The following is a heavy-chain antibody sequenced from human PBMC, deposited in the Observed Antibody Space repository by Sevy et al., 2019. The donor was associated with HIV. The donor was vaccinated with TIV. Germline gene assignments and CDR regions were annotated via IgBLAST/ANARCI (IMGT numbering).Heavy chain of an antibody. CDR3: ARDLIRNAFDI. CDR2: ICSCGRT. CDR1: GLTVSSSD. V-gene: IGHV3-66*01. D-gene: IGHD3-16*01. Sequence: GGSLRLSCAASGLTVSSSDMSWVRQAPGKGVEWVSVICSCGRTYYADSVKGSFTISRDNSKDTLYLQMNSLKADDAAVYYCARDLIRNAFDIWGQGTMVTVSS. J-gene: IGHJ3*02.